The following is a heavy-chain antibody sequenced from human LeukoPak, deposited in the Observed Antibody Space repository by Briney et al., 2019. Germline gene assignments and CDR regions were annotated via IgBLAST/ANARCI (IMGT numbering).Heavy chain of an antibody. D-gene: IGHD3-10*01. Sequence: SETLSLTCTVSGGSISSYYWSWIRQPPGKGLEWIGYIYYSGSTTYNPSLKSRVTISVDKSKNQFSLKLSSVTAADTAVYYCARVRFGELGWFDPWGQGTLVTVSS. CDR1: GGSISSYY. CDR2: IYYSGST. V-gene: IGHV4-59*12. J-gene: IGHJ5*02. CDR3: ARVRFGELGWFDP.